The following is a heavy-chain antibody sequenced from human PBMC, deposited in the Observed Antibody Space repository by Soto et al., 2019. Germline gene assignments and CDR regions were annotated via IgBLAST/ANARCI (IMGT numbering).Heavy chain of an antibody. CDR2: IYYSGST. V-gene: IGHV4-39*01. Sequence: PSETLSLTCTVSGGSISSSSYYWGWIRQPPGKGLEGIGSIYYSGSTYYNPSLKSRVTISVDTSKNQFSLKLSSVTAADTAVYYCARLYPIPFHLSSGWYLGTFDIWGQGTMVTVSS. D-gene: IGHD6-19*01. CDR3: ARLYPIPFHLSSGWYLGTFDI. CDR1: GGSISSSSYY. J-gene: IGHJ3*02.